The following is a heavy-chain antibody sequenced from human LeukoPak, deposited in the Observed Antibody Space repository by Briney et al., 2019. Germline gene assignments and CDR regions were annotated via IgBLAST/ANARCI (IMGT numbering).Heavy chain of an antibody. Sequence: KPSETLSLTCSAYGGSFSDYYWIWIRQSPGMGLQWIGEISHSGNTNYNPSLESRLTMSVDTSKNQFSLKLNSVTAADTGVYYCARDGYTSGRGFDLWGQGTLVTVSS. CDR2: ISHSGNT. CDR1: GGSFSDYY. V-gene: IGHV4-34*01. J-gene: IGHJ5*02. CDR3: ARDGYTSGRGFDL. D-gene: IGHD5-18*01.